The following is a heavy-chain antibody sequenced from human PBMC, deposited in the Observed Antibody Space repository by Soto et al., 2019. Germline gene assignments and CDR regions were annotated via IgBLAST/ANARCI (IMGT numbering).Heavy chain of an antibody. CDR1: GFTFSSYG. Sequence: GGSLRLSCAASGFTFSSYGMHWVRQAPGKGLEWVAVIWYDGSNKYYADSVKGRFTISRDNSKNTLYLQMNSLRAEDTAVYYCAREDIGTTVVTRAYGMDVWGQGTTVTVSS. V-gene: IGHV3-33*01. CDR3: AREDIGTTVVTRAYGMDV. CDR2: IWYDGSNK. J-gene: IGHJ6*02. D-gene: IGHD4-17*01.